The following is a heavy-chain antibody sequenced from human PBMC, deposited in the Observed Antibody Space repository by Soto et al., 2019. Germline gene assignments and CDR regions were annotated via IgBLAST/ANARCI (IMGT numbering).Heavy chain of an antibody. Sequence: QIQLVQSGAEVKKPGASVKVSCKASDYSFSSYAISWVRQAPGQGLEWMGWINPYNENTNYAQKFQGRIYMTTDTSTSTAYMELRSLRFDDTATYYCVRDEVPPPGLGFDYWGQGTLVTVSS. CDR2: INPYNENT. V-gene: IGHV1-18*01. J-gene: IGHJ4*02. CDR1: DYSFSSYA. D-gene: IGHD2-21*01. CDR3: VRDEVPPPGLGFDY.